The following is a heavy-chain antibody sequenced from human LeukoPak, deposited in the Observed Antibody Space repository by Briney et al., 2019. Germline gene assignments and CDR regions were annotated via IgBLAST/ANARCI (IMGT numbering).Heavy chain of an antibody. D-gene: IGHD2-2*01. CDR2: ISSSSSYI. J-gene: IGHJ4*02. CDR1: GFTFSSYS. CDR3: ARDSSTVDPPY. Sequence: GGSLRLSCAASGFTFSSYSMNCVRQAPGKGLEWVSSISSSSSYIYYADSVKGRFTISRANAKYSLYLQMNSLRAEDTAVYSCARDSSTVDPPYWGQGTLVTVSS. V-gene: IGHV3-21*01.